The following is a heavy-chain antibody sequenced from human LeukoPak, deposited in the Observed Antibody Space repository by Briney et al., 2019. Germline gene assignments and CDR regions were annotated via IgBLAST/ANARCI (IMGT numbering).Heavy chain of an antibody. J-gene: IGHJ4*02. CDR3: ASPYYYGSGSPRPFDY. CDR1: GGRRSSYA. Sequence: KLLCQTSGGRRSSYAISSGRQAHGQKQEWMGGIIPIFGTANYAQKFQGRVTITADESTSTAYMELSSLRSEDTAVYYCASPYYYGSGSPRPFDYWGQGTLVTVSS. D-gene: IGHD3-10*01. V-gene: IGHV1-69*01. CDR2: IIPIFGTA.